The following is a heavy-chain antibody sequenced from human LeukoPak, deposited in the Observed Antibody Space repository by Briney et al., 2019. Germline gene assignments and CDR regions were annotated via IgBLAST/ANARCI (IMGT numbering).Heavy chain of an antibody. CDR1: GYTFTSYG. J-gene: IGHJ4*02. Sequence: ASVKVSCKASGYTFTSYGISWVRQAPGQGLEWMGWISAYNGYTNYAQKLQGRVTMTTDTSTSTAYMELRSLRSDDTAVYYCAREGGIAVAEGPDYWGQGTLVTVSS. CDR2: ISAYNGYT. CDR3: AREGGIAVAEGPDY. V-gene: IGHV1-18*01. D-gene: IGHD6-19*01.